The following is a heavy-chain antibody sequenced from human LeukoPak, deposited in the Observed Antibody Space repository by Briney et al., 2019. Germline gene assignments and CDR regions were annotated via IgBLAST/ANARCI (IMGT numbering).Heavy chain of an antibody. CDR2: LSRNNNYI. CDR1: GFTFDLYA. J-gene: IGHJ4*02. CDR3: TRDLSPATPRGFDS. Sequence: PGGSLRLSCAASGFTFDLYAFNWVRQAPGKGLEWVSTLSRNNNYIYYSDSVKGRFTISRDDAKNSLYLQMNRLRADDTAVYYCTRDLSPATPRGFDSWGQGTLVTVSS. V-gene: IGHV3-21*01.